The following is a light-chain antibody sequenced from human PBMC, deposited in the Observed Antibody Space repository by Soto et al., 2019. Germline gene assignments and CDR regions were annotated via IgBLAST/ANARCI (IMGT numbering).Light chain of an antibody. CDR1: SSNIGTNA. CDR2: NNN. Sequence: QSVLTQPPSASGTPGQRVTISCSGGSSNIGTNAVNWYQQLPGTAPKLLIYNNNQRPSGVPDRFSGSKSGTSASLAISGLQAEDEADYYCSSYAGSKVVFGGGTQLTVL. V-gene: IGLV1-44*01. CDR3: SSYAGSKVV. J-gene: IGLJ2*01.